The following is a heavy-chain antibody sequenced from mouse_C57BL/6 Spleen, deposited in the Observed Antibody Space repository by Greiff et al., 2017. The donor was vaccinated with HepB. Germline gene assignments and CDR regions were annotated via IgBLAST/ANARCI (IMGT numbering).Heavy chain of an antibody. CDR2: IYPGGGYT. CDR3: ARGDYYGSSLYYFDY. D-gene: IGHD1-1*01. Sequence: VKLVESGAELVRPGTSVKMSCKASGYTFTNYWIGWAKQRPGHGLEWIGDIYPGGGYTNYNEKFKGKATLTADKSSSTAYMQFSSLTSEDSAIYYCARGDYYGSSLYYFDYWGQGTTLTVSS. V-gene: IGHV1-63*01. CDR1: GYTFTNYW. J-gene: IGHJ2*01.